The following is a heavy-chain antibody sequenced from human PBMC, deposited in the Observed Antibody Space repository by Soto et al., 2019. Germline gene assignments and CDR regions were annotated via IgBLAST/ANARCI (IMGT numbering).Heavy chain of an antibody. CDR3: ARGERRVSMTGTRFWFDP. CDR1: GASISSYHW. J-gene: IGHJ5*02. CDR2: IDQSGTT. D-gene: IGHD3-9*01. V-gene: IGHV4-4*02. Sequence: SETLSLTCVVSGASISSYHWWTWVRQPPGKTLEWIGGIDQSGTTNYNPSLKSRVTVSGDKSKNQFSLSLTSVTAADTAVYYCARGERRVSMTGTRFWFDPWGQGXLVTVYS.